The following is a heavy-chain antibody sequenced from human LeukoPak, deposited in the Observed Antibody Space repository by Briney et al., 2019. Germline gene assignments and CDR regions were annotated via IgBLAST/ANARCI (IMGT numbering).Heavy chain of an antibody. CDR2: IKQDGSEK. CDR1: GFTFSSYW. J-gene: IGHJ6*02. CDR3: ASVRYYDILTGYFRRSVGGMDV. V-gene: IGHV3-7*01. D-gene: IGHD3-9*01. Sequence: PGGSLRLSSAASGFTFSSYWMSWVRQAPGKGLEWVANIKQDGSEKYYVDSVKGRFTISRDNAKNSLYLQMNSLRAEDTAVYYCASVRYYDILTGYFRRSVGGMDVWGQGTTVTVSS.